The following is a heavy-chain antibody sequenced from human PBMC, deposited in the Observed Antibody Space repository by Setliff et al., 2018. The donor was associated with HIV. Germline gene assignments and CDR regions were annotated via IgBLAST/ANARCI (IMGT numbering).Heavy chain of an antibody. CDR1: GFAFSSHQ. CDR2: VNPDGSEA. Sequence: PGGSLRLSCAASGFAFSSHQMSWVRQAPGKGLEWVASVNPDGSEASSVGSMKGRFTVSRDNAKNSLSLQMNSLRAEDTAVYYCARVFLEWLLYRPDYVMDVWGQGTTVTVSS. V-gene: IGHV3-7*01. CDR3: ARVFLEWLLYRPDYVMDV. D-gene: IGHD3-3*01. J-gene: IGHJ6*02.